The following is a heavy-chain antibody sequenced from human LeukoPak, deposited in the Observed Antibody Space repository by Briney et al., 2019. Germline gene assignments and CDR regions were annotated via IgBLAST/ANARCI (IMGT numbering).Heavy chain of an antibody. Sequence: ASVTVSCKASGYTFTSYGISWVRQAPGQGLEWMGWISAYNGNTNYAQKLQGRVTITTDTSTSTAYMELRSLRSDDTAVYYCARDPHYYDSSGYYIRFDYWGQGTLVTVSS. CDR3: ARDPHYYDSSGYYIRFDY. D-gene: IGHD3-22*01. CDR1: GYTFTSYG. V-gene: IGHV1-18*01. CDR2: ISAYNGNT. J-gene: IGHJ4*02.